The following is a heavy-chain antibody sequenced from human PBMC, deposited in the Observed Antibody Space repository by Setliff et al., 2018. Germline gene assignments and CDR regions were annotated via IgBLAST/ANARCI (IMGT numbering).Heavy chain of an antibody. CDR3: ARDPTRFTKFRGVSIRYFYMDV. J-gene: IGHJ6*03. CDR2: INPNSGGT. CDR1: GYTFTGYG. V-gene: IGHV1-2*06. Sequence: ASVKVSCKASGYTFTGYGISWVRQAPGQELGWMGRINPNSGGTNYAQKFQGRVTMTRDTSISTAYTELSSLRSEDTAVYYCARDPTRFTKFRGVSIRYFYMDVWGKGTTVTVSS. D-gene: IGHD3-10*01.